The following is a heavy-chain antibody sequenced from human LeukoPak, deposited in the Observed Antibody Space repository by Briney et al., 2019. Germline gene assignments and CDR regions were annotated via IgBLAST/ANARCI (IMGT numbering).Heavy chain of an antibody. V-gene: IGHV1-69*13. CDR2: IIPIFGTA. J-gene: IGHJ6*02. CDR1: GGTFSSYA. D-gene: IGHD2-2*01. CDR3: ARGDIVVVPAAIGVSYYYGMDV. Sequence: VASVKVSCKASGGTFSSYAISWVRQAPGQGLEWKGGIIPIFGTANYAQKFQGRVTITADESTSTAYMELSSLRSEDTAVYYCARGDIVVVPAAIGVSYYYGMDVWGQGTTVTVSS.